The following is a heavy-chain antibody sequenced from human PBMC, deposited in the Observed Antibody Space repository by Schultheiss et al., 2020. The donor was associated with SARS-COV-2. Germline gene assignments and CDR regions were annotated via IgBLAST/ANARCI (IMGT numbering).Heavy chain of an antibody. CDR3: ARVRAPNAGRHYYMED. Sequence: GESLKISCEASGFTFDSYMMNWVRQAPGKGLEWVSSISSTTKYIYYADSVKGRFTISRDNAKESVYLHLNSLRAEDTAVYFCARVRAPNAGRHYYMEDWGKGTTVTVSS. CDR2: ISSTTKYI. J-gene: IGHJ6*03. D-gene: IGHD3-10*01. V-gene: IGHV3-21*01. CDR1: GFTFDSYM.